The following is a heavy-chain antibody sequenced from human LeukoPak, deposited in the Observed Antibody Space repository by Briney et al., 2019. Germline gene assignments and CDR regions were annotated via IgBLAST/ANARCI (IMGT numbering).Heavy chain of an antibody. CDR3: ARENSYGYFDY. V-gene: IGHV3-53*01. D-gene: IGHD5-18*01. CDR2: IYSDNT. Sequence: PGGSLRLSCTVSGFTVSSNSMSWVRQAPGKGLEWVSFIYSDNTHYSDSVKGRFTISRDNSKNTLYLQMNSLRAEDTAVYYCARENSYGYFDYWGQGTLVTVSS. CDR1: GFTVSSNS. J-gene: IGHJ4*02.